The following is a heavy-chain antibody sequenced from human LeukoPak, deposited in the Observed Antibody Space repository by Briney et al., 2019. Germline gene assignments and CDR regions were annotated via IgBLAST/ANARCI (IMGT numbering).Heavy chain of an antibody. Sequence: SETLSLTCTVSGDSISTYYWTWIRQPPGKGLEWMGYISDSGSTNYNPSLKSRVTISLDTSKNQFSLKLISLTAADTAAYYCARVEYGDYGWFDPWGQGTLVTVSS. D-gene: IGHD4-17*01. CDR1: GDSISTYY. V-gene: IGHV4-59*01. CDR2: ISDSGST. J-gene: IGHJ5*02. CDR3: ARVEYGDYGWFDP.